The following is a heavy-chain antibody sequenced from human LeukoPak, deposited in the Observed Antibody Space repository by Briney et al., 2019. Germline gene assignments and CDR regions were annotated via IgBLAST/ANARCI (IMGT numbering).Heavy chain of an antibody. Sequence: SETLSLTCTVSGGSISSYYWSWLRQPPGKGLEWIGYIYYSGSTNYNPSLKSRVTISVDTSKNQFSLKLSSVAAADTAVYYCARSFRAVFHWFDPWGQGTLVTVSS. CDR2: IYYSGST. CDR1: GGSISSYY. D-gene: IGHD3-10*01. J-gene: IGHJ5*02. V-gene: IGHV4-59*01. CDR3: ARSFRAVFHWFDP.